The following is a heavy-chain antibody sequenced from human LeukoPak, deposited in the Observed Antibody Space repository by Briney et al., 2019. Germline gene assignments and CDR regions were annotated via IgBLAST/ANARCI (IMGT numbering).Heavy chain of an antibody. CDR3: ARDLRKRGIALFPTYWFDP. Sequence: GGSLRLSCAASGFTFSSYWMSWVRQAPGKGLEWVANIKEDGSEKYYVDSVKGRLTISRDTAKSSLYLQMNSLRAEDTAVYYCARDLRKRGIALFPTYWFDPWGQGTLVTVSS. CDR1: GFTFSSYW. CDR2: IKEDGSEK. J-gene: IGHJ5*02. V-gene: IGHV3-7*01. D-gene: IGHD3-9*01.